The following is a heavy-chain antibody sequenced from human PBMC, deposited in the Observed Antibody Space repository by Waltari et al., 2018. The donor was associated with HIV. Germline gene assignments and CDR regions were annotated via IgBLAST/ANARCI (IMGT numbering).Heavy chain of an antibody. Sequence: QVQLQESGPGLVKPSETLSLTCTVSGGSISSYYWSWIRQPAGKGLEWIGRIYTSGSTNYNPSLKSRVTMSVDTAKNQFSLKLSSVTAADTAVYYCARVSIAVGGVYYYGMDVWGQGTTVTVSS. J-gene: IGHJ6*02. CDR3: ARVSIAVGGVYYYGMDV. V-gene: IGHV4-4*07. D-gene: IGHD6-19*01. CDR1: GGSISSYY. CDR2: IYTSGST.